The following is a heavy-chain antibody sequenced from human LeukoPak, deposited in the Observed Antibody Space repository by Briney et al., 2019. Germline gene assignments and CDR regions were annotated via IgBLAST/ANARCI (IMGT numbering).Heavy chain of an antibody. CDR2: ISLSGST. D-gene: IGHD3-10*01. V-gene: IGHV4-61*02. J-gene: IGHJ5*02. Sequence: SETLSLTCTVSGGSISSGSYYWTWIRQPAGKGLEWIGRISLSGSTNYNPSLKSRVIISVDTSKNQFSLNLNSVTAADTAVYYCARAGEGYYYGSASSWRTKNYFDPWGQGTLVTVSS. CDR3: ARAGEGYYYGSASSWRTKNYFDP. CDR1: GGSISSGSYY.